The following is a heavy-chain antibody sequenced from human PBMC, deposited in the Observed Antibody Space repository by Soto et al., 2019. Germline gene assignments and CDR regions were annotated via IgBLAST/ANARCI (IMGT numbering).Heavy chain of an antibody. CDR3: AKVTFSGDYYYYYGMDV. Sequence: QEQLVESGGGVVQPGRSLRLSCAASGFTFSAYGMHWVRRAPARGLGGVAVVSYDGSNKYYADSVKGRFTISRDNSWNTLYLQMNSLRAEDTAVYYCAKVTFSGDYYYYYGMDVWGQGTTVTVSS. D-gene: IGHD1-26*01. J-gene: IGHJ6*02. CDR1: GFTFSAYG. CDR2: VSYDGSNK. V-gene: IGHV3-30*18.